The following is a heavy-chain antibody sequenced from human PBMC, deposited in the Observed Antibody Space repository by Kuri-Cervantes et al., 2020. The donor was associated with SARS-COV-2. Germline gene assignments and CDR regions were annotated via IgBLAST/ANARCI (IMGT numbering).Heavy chain of an antibody. J-gene: IGHJ4*02. D-gene: IGHD7-27*01. V-gene: IGHV3-21*01. Sequence: GVLKISCAASGFTFSSYSMNWVRQAPGKGLEWVSSISSSSSYIYYADSVKGRFTISRDNAKNSLYLQMNSLRAEDTAVYYCARDWGELGKDYWGQGTLVTVSS. CDR1: GFTFSSYS. CDR3: ARDWGELGKDY. CDR2: ISSSSSYI.